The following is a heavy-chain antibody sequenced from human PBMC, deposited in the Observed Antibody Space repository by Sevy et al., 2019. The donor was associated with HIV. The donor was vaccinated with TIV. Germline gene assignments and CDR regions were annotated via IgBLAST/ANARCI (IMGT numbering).Heavy chain of an antibody. CDR3: AMGELRFLEWLSSGAFDI. V-gene: IGHV3-21*01. J-gene: IGHJ3*02. Sequence: GGSLRLSCAASGFTFSSYSMNWVRQAPGKGLEWVSSISSSSSYIYYADSVKGRFTISRDNAKNSLYLQMNSLRAEDTAVYYCAMGELRFLEWLSSGAFDIWGQGTMVTVSS. CDR2: ISSSSSYI. D-gene: IGHD3-3*01. CDR1: GFTFSSYS.